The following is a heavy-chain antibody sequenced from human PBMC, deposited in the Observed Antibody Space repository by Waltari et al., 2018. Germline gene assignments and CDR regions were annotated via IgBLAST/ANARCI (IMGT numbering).Heavy chain of an antibody. CDR1: EFTFSTVA. V-gene: IGHV3-30*04. Sequence: QVQLVESGGGVVQPGRSLRLSCEASEFTFSTVAMPWVRQAPGKGLEWVAVISYNARNIYYVDSVKGRFTISRDNSKKTLYLQMNSLRAEDTAVYYCARDYCDRTNCHGMDVWGQGTTVTVSS. CDR2: ISYNARNI. J-gene: IGHJ6*02. D-gene: IGHD3-22*01. CDR3: ARDYCDRTNCHGMDV.